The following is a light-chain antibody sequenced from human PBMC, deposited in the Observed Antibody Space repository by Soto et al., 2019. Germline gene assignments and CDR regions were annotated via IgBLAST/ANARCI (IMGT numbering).Light chain of an antibody. CDR3: GTWHRSLSAYV. V-gene: IGLV1-51*01. CDR1: TSNIGNLY. CDR2: DND. J-gene: IGLJ1*01. Sequence: QSVWTQPPSVSAAPGQRVTISCSGSTSNIGNLYISWFQHVPGTAPKLLIYDNDHRPSGIPDRFTGSKSGTSATLGITGLQTGDEADYYCGTWHRSLSAYVFGPGTKLTVL.